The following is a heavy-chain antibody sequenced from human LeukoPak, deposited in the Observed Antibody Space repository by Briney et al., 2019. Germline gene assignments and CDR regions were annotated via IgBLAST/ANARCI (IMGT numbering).Heavy chain of an antibody. J-gene: IGHJ3*02. CDR3: ARPYSSGWSGAFDI. CDR2: TYTSGNA. V-gene: IGHV4-4*09. CDR1: GGSISSYY. Sequence: PSETLSLTCTVSGGSISSYYWSWIRQPPGKGLEWIGNTYTSGNANYNPSLKSRVAISVDTSKNQFSLKLNSVTAADTAVYYCARPYSSGWSGAFDIWGQGTMVTVSS. D-gene: IGHD6-19*01.